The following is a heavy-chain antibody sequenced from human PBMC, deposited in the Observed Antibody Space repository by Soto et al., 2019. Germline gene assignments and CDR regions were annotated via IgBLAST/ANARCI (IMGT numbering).Heavy chain of an antibody. CDR1: GFTFSSYA. CDR3: AREGRAVAGIFDY. CDR2: ISYDGSNK. D-gene: IGHD6-19*01. Sequence: QVQLVESGGGVVQPGRPLRLSCAASGFTFSSYAMHWVRQAPGKGLEWVAVISYDGSNKYYADSVKGRFTISRDNSKNTLYLQMNSLRAEDTAVYYCAREGRAVAGIFDYWGQGTLVTVSS. V-gene: IGHV3-30-3*01. J-gene: IGHJ4*02.